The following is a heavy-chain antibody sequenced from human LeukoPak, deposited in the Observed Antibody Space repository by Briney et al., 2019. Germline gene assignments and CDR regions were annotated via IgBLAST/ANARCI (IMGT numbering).Heavy chain of an antibody. V-gene: IGHV4-59*02. CDR2: IYYSGST. Sequence: SETLSLTCTVSGGSVSSYYWSWIRQSPGKGLEWIGYIYYSGSTNYNPSLKSRVTISVDTSKNQFSLKLSSVTAADTAVYYCARSNWGWPYYYYGMDVWGQGTTVTVSS. J-gene: IGHJ6*02. D-gene: IGHD7-27*01. CDR3: ARSNWGWPYYYYGMDV. CDR1: GGSVSSYY.